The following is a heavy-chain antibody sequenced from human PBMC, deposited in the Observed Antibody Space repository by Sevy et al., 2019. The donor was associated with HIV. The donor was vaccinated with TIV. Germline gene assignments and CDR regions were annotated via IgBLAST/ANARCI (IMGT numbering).Heavy chain of an antibody. CDR2: ISGSGGST. Sequence: GGSLRLSCAASGFTFSNYAMSWVRQAPGKGLEWVSAISGSGGSTYYAGSVKGRFAISRDNSKNTLYLQMNSLRAEDTALFYCARDLPRYPGGVDYWGQGTLVTVSS. CDR1: GFTFSNYA. V-gene: IGHV3-23*01. D-gene: IGHD3-16*01. J-gene: IGHJ4*02. CDR3: ARDLPRYPGGVDY.